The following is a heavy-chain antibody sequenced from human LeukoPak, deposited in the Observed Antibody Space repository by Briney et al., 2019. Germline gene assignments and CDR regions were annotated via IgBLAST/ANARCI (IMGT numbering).Heavy chain of an antibody. V-gene: IGHV3-7*01. J-gene: IGHJ4*02. CDR1: GFTFSDYW. CDR3: ARTGIAAPISDY. D-gene: IGHD6-13*01. Sequence: GGSLRLSCAASGFTFSDYWMSWVRQAPGKGLEWVANIEQDGSAKYYVDSVKGRFTISRDNAKNSLYLQMNSLRAEDTAVHYCARTGIAAPISDYWGQGTLVTVSS. CDR2: IEQDGSAK.